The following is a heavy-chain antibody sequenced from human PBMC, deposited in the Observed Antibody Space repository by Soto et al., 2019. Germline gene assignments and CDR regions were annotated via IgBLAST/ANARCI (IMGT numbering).Heavy chain of an antibody. CDR1: GFTFSSYS. V-gene: IGHV3-21*01. CDR3: AGYEIVTGYLPTDAFES. CDR2: ISSSSSYI. D-gene: IGHD3-9*01. Sequence: GGSLRLSCAASGFTFSSYSMNWVRQAPGKGLEWVSSISSSSSYIYYADSVEGRFTISRDNAKNSLYLQMNSLRAEDTAVYYCAGYEIVTGYLPTDAFESWGKGTMVTVAS. J-gene: IGHJ3*02.